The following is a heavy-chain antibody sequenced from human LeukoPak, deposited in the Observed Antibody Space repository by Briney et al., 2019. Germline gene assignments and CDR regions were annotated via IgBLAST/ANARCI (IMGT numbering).Heavy chain of an antibody. CDR2: INPNSGGA. Sequence: ASVKVSCKASGYTFTTRYYMHWLRQAPGQGLEWMGWINPNSGGANYAQKFQGRVTMTRDTSISTAYMELSRLRSDDTAVYYCARDGPNRELPRYSSGWHRPRNAFDIWGQGTMVTVSS. D-gene: IGHD6-19*01. CDR3: ARDGPNRELPRYSSGWHRPRNAFDI. V-gene: IGHV1-2*02. J-gene: IGHJ3*02. CDR1: GYTFTTRYY.